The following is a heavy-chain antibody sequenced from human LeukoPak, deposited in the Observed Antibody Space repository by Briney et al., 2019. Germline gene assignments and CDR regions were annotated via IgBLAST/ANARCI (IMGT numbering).Heavy chain of an antibody. D-gene: IGHD6-13*01. V-gene: IGHV4-59*01. CDR1: VDSISSEY. CDR3: ARGRFCSTCHLPDY. CDR2: ISYNGNT. Sequence: SETLSLTCTFSVDSISSEYWSGIRQRPGRGLEWIGYISYNGNTKYNPPLNSRVTISLDTSTNQFSLKLTSVTDADTAVYYCARGRFCSTCHLPDYWGQGPLVTVSS. J-gene: IGHJ4*02.